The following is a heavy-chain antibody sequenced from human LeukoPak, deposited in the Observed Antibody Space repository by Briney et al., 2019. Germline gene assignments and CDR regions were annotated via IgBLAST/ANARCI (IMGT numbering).Heavy chain of an antibody. CDR2: IHYSGST. J-gene: IGHJ6*03. Sequence: SETLSLTCTVSGGSISSSSYYWGWIRQPPGKGLEWIGSIHYSGSTNYNPSLKRRVTISVDTSKNQFSLKLSSVTAADTAVYYCARGYCSGGSCYSYYYYNYMDVWGKGTTVTVSS. CDR1: GGSISSSSYY. V-gene: IGHV4-39*07. CDR3: ARGYCSGGSCYSYYYYNYMDV. D-gene: IGHD2-15*01.